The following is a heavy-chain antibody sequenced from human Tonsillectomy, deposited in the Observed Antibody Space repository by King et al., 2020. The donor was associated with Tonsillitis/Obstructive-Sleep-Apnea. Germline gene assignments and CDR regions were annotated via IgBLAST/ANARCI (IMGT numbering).Heavy chain of an antibody. D-gene: IGHD5-24*01. CDR2: ISPTRGST. CDR1: GYIFITYF. Sequence: RLVQSGAEVRKPGASVNVSCKASGYIFITYFFHWVRQAPGQGLEWLGIISPTRGSTSYAQKFQGRVTMTRDTSTSTVYMELSSLRSEDTAVYYCARGWDYGMDVWGQGTTVTVSS. V-gene: IGHV1-46*01. J-gene: IGHJ6*02. CDR3: ARGWDYGMDV.